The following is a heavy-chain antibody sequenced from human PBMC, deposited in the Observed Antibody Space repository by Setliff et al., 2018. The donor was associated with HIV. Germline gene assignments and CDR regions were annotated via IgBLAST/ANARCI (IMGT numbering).Heavy chain of an antibody. J-gene: IGHJ4*02. CDR1: GFTLSTYG. CDR2: IWYDGSNK. D-gene: IGHD6-19*01. V-gene: IGHV3-33*01. Sequence: PGGSLRLSCATSGFTLSTYGMHWVRQAPGKGLEWVAFIWYDGSNKEYGDSVKGRFTISRDNSKNMVYLEMNNLRGEDSAVYYCARDPAVSGWALADWGQGTQVTVSS. CDR3: ARDPAVSGWALAD.